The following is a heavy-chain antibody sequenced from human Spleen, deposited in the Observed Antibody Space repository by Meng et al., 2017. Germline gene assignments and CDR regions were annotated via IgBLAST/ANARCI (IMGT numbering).Heavy chain of an antibody. V-gene: IGHV4-4*02. Sequence: VDWQGSGPGLVRVSETLSSSCRVSGGSISSGGYYWSWVRQPPGKGLEWIGEIYHSGSTNYNPSLKSRVTISVDKSKNQFSLKLSSVTAADTAVYYCARGHHYYDSSGYGGWGQGTLVTVSS. D-gene: IGHD3-22*01. CDR2: IYHSGST. CDR1: GGSISSGGYY. J-gene: IGHJ4*02. CDR3: ARGHHYYDSSGYGG.